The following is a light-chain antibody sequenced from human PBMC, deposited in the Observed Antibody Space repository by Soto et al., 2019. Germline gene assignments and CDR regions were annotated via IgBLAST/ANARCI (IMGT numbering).Light chain of an antibody. CDR1: QTISTS. V-gene: IGKV1-5*01. CDR3: QQYESYWT. CDR2: DAS. J-gene: IGKJ1*01. Sequence: DIQITQSPSTLSASLGDRVTITCRASQTISTSLAWYQQKPGKAPNLLIYDASNVQSGVPPRFSGSGSGTEFTLTISSLQPDDFATYYCQQYESYWTFGQGTMVDI.